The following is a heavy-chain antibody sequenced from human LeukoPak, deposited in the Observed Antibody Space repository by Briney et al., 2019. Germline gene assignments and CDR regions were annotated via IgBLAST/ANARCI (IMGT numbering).Heavy chain of an antibody. J-gene: IGHJ6*02. CDR1: GGPISSGGYY. CDR2: SYYSGST. Sequence: SQTLSLTCTVSGGPISSGGYYWSWIRQHPGKGLEWIGYSYYSGSTYYNPSLKSRVTISVDTSKNQFSLKLSSVTAADTAVYYCARGITMKNYYYGMDVWGQGTTVTISS. CDR3: ARGITMKNYYYGMDV. D-gene: IGHD3-22*01. V-gene: IGHV4-31*03.